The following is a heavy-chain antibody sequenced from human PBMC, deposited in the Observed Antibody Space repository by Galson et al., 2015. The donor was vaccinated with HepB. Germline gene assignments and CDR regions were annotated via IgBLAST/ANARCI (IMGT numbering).Heavy chain of an antibody. V-gene: IGHV3-21*06. CDR3: ARGHSTSSTQSFDT. Sequence: SLRLSCAASGFTFSSYSMNWVRQAPGKGLEWVSSISCTSTYIYSANSVEGRFTISRDNSKNSLYLQMTSLRAEDTAVYYCARGHSTSSTQSFDTWGQGTLVTVSS. J-gene: IGHJ4*02. CDR1: GFTFSSYS. D-gene: IGHD2-2*01. CDR2: ISCTSTYI.